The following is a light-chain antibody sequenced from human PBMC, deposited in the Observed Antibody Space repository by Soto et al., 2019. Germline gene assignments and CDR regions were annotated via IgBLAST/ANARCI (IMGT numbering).Light chain of an antibody. Sequence: QSVLTQPPSVSGAPGQRVTISCTGSSSNIGAGYDVHWYQQLPGRAPKLLIYGNTNRPSGVPDRFSGSKSGTSASLAITGLQDEYEADYSCLSFDSSLSVVFGGGTKLTVL. CDR2: GNT. V-gene: IGLV1-40*01. CDR3: LSFDSSLSVV. CDR1: SSNIGAGYD. J-gene: IGLJ2*01.